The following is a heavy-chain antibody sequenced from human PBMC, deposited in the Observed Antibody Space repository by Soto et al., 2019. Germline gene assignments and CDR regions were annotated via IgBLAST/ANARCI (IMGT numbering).Heavy chain of an antibody. CDR2: ISSNGGST. Sequence: GGSLRLSCSASGFTFSSYAMHWVRQAPGKGLEHVSAISSNGGSTYYADSVKGRFTISRDNSKNTLYLQMSSLRAEDTAVYYCVKKSNCSSTSCHEPFDYWGQGPLVTVSS. CDR3: VKKSNCSSTSCHEPFDY. D-gene: IGHD2-2*01. V-gene: IGHV3-64D*06. J-gene: IGHJ4*02. CDR1: GFTFSSYA.